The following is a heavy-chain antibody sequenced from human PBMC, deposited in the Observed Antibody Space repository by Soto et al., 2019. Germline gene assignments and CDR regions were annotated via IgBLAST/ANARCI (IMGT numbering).Heavy chain of an antibody. Sequence: PGGSLRLFCAASGISVGANYLTWVRQAPGKGLEWVSFIYSDGTTYYADSVKGRFTISRDTSNNTLYLQMNSLRAEDTAVYYCARGASSFDNWGQGTLVTVPQ. CDR2: IYSDGTT. V-gene: IGHV3-53*01. CDR1: GISVGANY. J-gene: IGHJ4*02. CDR3: ARGASSFDN.